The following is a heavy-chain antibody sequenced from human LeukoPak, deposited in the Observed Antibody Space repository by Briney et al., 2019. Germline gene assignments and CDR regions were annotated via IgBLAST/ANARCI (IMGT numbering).Heavy chain of an antibody. D-gene: IGHD6-19*01. Sequence: PGGSLRLSCAASGFTFSSYSMNWVRQAPGKGLEWVSYISSSGSTIYYADSVKGRFTISRDNAKNSLYLQMNSLRAEDTAVYYCARSRIAVAANDAFDIWGQGTMVTVSS. J-gene: IGHJ3*02. CDR1: GFTFSSYS. CDR3: ARSRIAVAANDAFDI. CDR2: ISSSGSTI. V-gene: IGHV3-48*04.